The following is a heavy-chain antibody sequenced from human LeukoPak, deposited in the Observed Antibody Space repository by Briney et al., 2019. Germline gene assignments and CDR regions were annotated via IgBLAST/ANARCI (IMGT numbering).Heavy chain of an antibody. CDR2: IYYSGST. D-gene: IGHD5-12*01. V-gene: IGHV4-39*01. Sequence: SETLSLTCTVSGGSISSSSYYWGWIRQPPGKGLEWIGSIYYSGSTYYNPSLKSRVTISVDTSKNQFSLKLSSVTAADTAVYYCARGYSGYDLLPALAVRFDYWGQGTLVTVSS. CDR1: GGSISSSSYY. J-gene: IGHJ4*02. CDR3: ARGYSGYDLLPALAVRFDY.